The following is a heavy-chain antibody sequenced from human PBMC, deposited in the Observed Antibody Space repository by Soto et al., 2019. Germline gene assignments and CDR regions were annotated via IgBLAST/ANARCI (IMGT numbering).Heavy chain of an antibody. CDR3: APRWGSRNDFKWCFNL. CDR2: IYWDDDK. Sequence: QITLKESGPPLVKPTQTLTLTCTFSGFSLRSSAVGVGWIRQPPGKALEWLALIYWDDDKRYSPSLKSRLTITKDNSKTQVVLTMTNMDPVDTATYYCAPRWGSRNDFKWCFNLWGRGTLVTVSS. D-gene: IGHD3-3*01. CDR1: GFSLRSSAVG. V-gene: IGHV2-5*02. J-gene: IGHJ2*01.